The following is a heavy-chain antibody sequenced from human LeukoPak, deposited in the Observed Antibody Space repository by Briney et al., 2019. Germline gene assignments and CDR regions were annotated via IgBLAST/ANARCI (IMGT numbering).Heavy chain of an antibody. D-gene: IGHD3-22*01. Sequence: PSQTLSLTCTVSGGSISSGSYYWRWIRQPAGKGLEWIGRIYTSGSTNYNPSLKSRVTISVDTSKNQFSLKLSSVTAADTAVYYCARDLATDSSGYRRKNWFDPWGQGTLVTVSS. CDR1: GGSISSGSYY. CDR3: ARDLATDSSGYRRKNWFDP. V-gene: IGHV4-61*02. J-gene: IGHJ5*02. CDR2: IYTSGST.